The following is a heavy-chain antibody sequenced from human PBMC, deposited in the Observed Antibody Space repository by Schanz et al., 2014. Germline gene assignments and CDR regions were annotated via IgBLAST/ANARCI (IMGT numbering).Heavy chain of an antibody. CDR3: ARRITGTHHNPYYHGMDV. V-gene: IGHV3-33*08. CDR2: IWYDGSNK. J-gene: IGHJ6*02. Sequence: QVQLVESGGGVVQPGTSLRLSCAASGFNFSTYALHWVRQAPGKGLEWVAFIWYDGSNKYYADSVKGRFTISRDNSKNALYLQMNSLRAEDTAVYYCARRITGTHHNPYYHGMDVWGQGTTVTVSS. CDR1: GFNFSTYA. D-gene: IGHD1-20*01.